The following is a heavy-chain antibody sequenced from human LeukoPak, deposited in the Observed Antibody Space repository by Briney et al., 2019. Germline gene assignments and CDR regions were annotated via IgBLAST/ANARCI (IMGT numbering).Heavy chain of an antibody. V-gene: IGHV4-34*01. CDR3: ARGLRRSQRDYYYYYGMDV. CDR2: INHSGST. CDR1: GGSLTSGDNC. D-gene: IGHD3-10*01. J-gene: IGHJ6*02. Sequence: SETLSLTSVVSGGSLTSGDNCWNWIRHPPGKGLEWIGEINHSGSTNYNPSLKSRVTISVDTSKNQFSLKLSSVTAADTAVYYCARGLRRSQRDYYYYYGMDVWGQGTTVTVSS.